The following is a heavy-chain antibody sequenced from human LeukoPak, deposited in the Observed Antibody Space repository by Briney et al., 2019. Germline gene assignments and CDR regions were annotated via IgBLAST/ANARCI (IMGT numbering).Heavy chain of an antibody. V-gene: IGHV3-23*01. CDR2: ISASGGIT. CDR3: AKDKGIEVTGILDY. J-gene: IGHJ4*02. CDR1: GFTFSSDA. Sequence: GGSLRLSCAASGFTFSSDAMSWVRQAPGKGLEWVSGISASGGITYDADSVKGRFTISRDNSKSTLYLQMNTLRAEDTAVYYCAKDKGIEVTGILDYWGQGTLVTVSS. D-gene: IGHD1-1*01.